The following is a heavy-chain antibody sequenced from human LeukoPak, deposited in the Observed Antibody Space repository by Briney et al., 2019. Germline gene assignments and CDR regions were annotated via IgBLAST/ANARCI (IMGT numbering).Heavy chain of an antibody. Sequence: GGSLRLSCAASGFTFSSYGMHWVRQASGKGLEWVAVISYDGSNKYYADSVKGRFTISRDNAKNTLYLQMNSLRAEDTAVYYCARDAVDTANAVWGQGTTVTVSS. V-gene: IGHV3-30*03. CDR2: ISYDGSNK. D-gene: IGHD5-18*01. CDR3: ARDAVDTANAV. CDR1: GFTFSSYG. J-gene: IGHJ6*02.